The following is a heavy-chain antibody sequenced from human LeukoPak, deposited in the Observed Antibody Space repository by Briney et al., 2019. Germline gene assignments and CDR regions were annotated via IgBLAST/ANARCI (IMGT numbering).Heavy chain of an antibody. CDR1: GFSVTNNY. J-gene: IGHJ4*02. V-gene: IGHV3-53*01. CDR2: FYVGGAT. D-gene: IGHD3-22*01. CDR3: ARDKWLWDY. Sequence: GGSLRLSCAVSGFSVTNNYMSWVRQAPGKGLEWVSVFYVGGATYYAASVKGRFTISRDNSENTLYLQMDSLRAEDTAVYYCARDKWLWDYWGQGTLVTVSS.